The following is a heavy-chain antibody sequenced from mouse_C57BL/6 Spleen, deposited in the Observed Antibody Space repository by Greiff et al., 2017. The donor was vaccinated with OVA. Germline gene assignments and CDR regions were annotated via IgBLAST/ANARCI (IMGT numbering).Heavy chain of an antibody. J-gene: IGHJ3*01. CDR1: GFSLTSYG. Sequence: QVQLQQSGPGLVAPSQSLSITCTVSGFSLTSYGVHWVRQPPGKGLEWLVVIWSDGSTTYNSALKSRLSISKDNSKSQVFLKMNSLQTDDTAMYYCARHENGYDVWFAYWGQGTLVTVSA. D-gene: IGHD2-2*01. CDR3: ARHENGYDVWFAY. V-gene: IGHV2-6-1*01. CDR2: IWSDGST.